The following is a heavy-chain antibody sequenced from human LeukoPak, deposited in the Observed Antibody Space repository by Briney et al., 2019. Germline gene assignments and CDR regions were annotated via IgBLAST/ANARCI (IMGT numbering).Heavy chain of an antibody. CDR2: ITNDGSST. CDR3: ARDYYDGSAYYSYYEY. CDR1: GLTFSSHW. J-gene: IGHJ4*02. Sequence: GGSLRLSCAASGLTFSSHWMHWVRQAPGKGLVWVSRITNDGSSTTYADSVKGRFTISRDNAKNMLYLQMNSLRAEDTAVYYCARDYYDGSAYYSYYEYWGQGTLVTVSS. V-gene: IGHV3-74*01. D-gene: IGHD3-22*01.